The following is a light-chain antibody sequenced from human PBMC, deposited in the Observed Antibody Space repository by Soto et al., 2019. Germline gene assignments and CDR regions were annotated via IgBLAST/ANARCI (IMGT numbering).Light chain of an antibody. CDR2: EVS. V-gene: IGLV2-14*01. J-gene: IGLJ1*01. CDR3: NSYRHSTTLV. Sequence: QSALTQPASVSGSPGQSITISCTGTSSDVGGYNSVSWFLQHPSKAPKLIIYEVSHRPSGVSIRFSGSKSGNTASLTISGLQAEDEADYYCNSYRHSTTLVFGTGTKVTVL. CDR1: SSDVGGYNS.